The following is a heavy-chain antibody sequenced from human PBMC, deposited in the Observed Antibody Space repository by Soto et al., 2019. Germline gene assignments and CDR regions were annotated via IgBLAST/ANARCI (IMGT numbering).Heavy chain of an antibody. V-gene: IGHV3-33*08. CDR1: GFTFRNYA. Sequence: QVHLVESGGGVVQPGRSLRLSCVASGFTFRNYAMFWVRQPPGKGLGWVAYVGHDGNLTLYADSVKGRFTISRDNSKNTVDLQMSRLRLDDTVSYYCARDGPMTISGRDDNWGQGTLVTVS. CDR2: VGHDGNLT. J-gene: IGHJ4*02. D-gene: IGHD3-3*01. CDR3: ARDGPMTISGRDDN.